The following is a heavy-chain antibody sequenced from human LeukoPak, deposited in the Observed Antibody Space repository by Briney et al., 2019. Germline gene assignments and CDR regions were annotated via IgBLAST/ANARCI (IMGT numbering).Heavy chain of an antibody. CDR1: GGSISSYY. Sequence: SETLSLTCTVSGGSISSYYWSWIRQPPGKGLEWIGYIYYSGSTNYNPSLKSQVTISVDTSKNQFSLKLSSVTAADTAVYYCARVRYYDSSGYYRYYYGMDVWGQGTTVTVSS. CDR2: IYYSGST. CDR3: ARVRYYDSSGYYRYYYGMDV. J-gene: IGHJ6*02. V-gene: IGHV4-59*01. D-gene: IGHD3-22*01.